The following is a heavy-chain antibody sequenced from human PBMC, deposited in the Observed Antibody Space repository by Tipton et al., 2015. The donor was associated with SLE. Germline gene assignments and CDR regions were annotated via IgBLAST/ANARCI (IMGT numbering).Heavy chain of an antibody. CDR1: GGSISSYY. J-gene: IGHJ3*02. CDR3: ARGPTSYGDAGSDAFDI. V-gene: IGHV4-59*01. CDR2: IYYSGST. Sequence: TLSLTCTVSGGSISSYYWSWIRQPPGKGLEWIGYIYYSGSTNYNPSLKSRVTISIDTSNNHFSLHLTSVTATDTAVYYCARGPTSYGDAGSDAFDIWGQGTMVTVSS. D-gene: IGHD4-17*01.